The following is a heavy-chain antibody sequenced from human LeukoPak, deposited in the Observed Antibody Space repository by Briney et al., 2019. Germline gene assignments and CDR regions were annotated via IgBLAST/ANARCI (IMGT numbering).Heavy chain of an antibody. V-gene: IGHV1-2*02. J-gene: IGHJ4*02. CDR2: ISPNSGGT. CDR3: ARDYSTSWYDY. Sequence: ASVTVSCKASGYTFTGYYIHWVRRAPGQGLEWMGWISPNSGGTNYAQKFQGRVTMTRDTSISTAYMELSRLRSDDTAVYYCARDYSTSWYDYWGQGTLVTVSS. CDR1: GYTFTGYY. D-gene: IGHD6-13*01.